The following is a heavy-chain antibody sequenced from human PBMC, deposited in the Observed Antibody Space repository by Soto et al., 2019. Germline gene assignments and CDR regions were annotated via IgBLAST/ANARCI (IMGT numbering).Heavy chain of an antibody. CDR3: ARIKGCSGGSCEGSYFDY. J-gene: IGHJ4*02. V-gene: IGHV1-18*01. Sequence: QAQLVQSGAEVKKPGASVKVSCKASGYIFTSYGISWVRQAPGQGLEWMGWISAYSGNTNYAQKFQGRVTMTTDTSTSTAYMEVKRLTSDDTAVYYCARIKGCSGGSCEGSYFDYWGQGTLVTVSS. D-gene: IGHD2-15*01. CDR1: GYIFTSYG. CDR2: ISAYSGNT.